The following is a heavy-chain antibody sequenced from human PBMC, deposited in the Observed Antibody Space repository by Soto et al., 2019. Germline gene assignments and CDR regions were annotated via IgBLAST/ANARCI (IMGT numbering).Heavy chain of an antibody. D-gene: IGHD3-10*01. J-gene: IGHJ4*02. CDR1: GLSFSYYW. Sequence: EVHLVESGGGLVQPGGPLRLSCAASGLSFSYYWMHWVRQAPGKGLSWVSRIKTEGSETNYADSVRGRFTISRDNAKNILYLQTNSLGVDDTAVYYCPADLVLGSGSLGHWGQGTLVTVSS. CDR3: PADLVLGSGSLGH. V-gene: IGHV3-74*01. CDR2: IKTEGSET.